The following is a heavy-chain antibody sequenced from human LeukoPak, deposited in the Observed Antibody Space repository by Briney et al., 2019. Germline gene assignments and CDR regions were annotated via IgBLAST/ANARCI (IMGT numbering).Heavy chain of an antibody. CDR2: ISGSGHDI. CDR1: GFAFRSYA. V-gene: IGHV3-21*05. J-gene: IGHJ5*01. D-gene: IGHD6-6*01. CDR3: TRDPRHFDS. Sequence: GRSLRLSCAASGFAFRSYAMHWVRQAPGKGVEWVAYISGSGHDINYSDSVKGRFTISRDNAKNSLYLQMSSLRVEDTAVYYCTRDPRHFDSCGQGTLVTVSS.